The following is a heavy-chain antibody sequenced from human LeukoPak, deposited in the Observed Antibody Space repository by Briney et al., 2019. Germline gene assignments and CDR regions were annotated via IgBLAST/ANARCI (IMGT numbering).Heavy chain of an antibody. CDR1: GFTFSSYA. V-gene: IGHV3-48*03. D-gene: IGHD3-9*01. CDR3: ARGIDYDILTGYYDY. CDR2: ISSSGSTI. J-gene: IGHJ4*02. Sequence: GGSLRLSCAASGFTFSSYAMGWVRQAPGKGLEWVSYISSSGSTIYYADSVKGRFTISRDNAKNSLYLQMNSLRAEDTAVYYCARGIDYDILTGYYDYWGQGTLVTVSS.